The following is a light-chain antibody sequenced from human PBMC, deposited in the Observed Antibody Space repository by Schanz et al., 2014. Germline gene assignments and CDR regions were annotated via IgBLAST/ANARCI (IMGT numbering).Light chain of an antibody. Sequence: DVVMPQSPLSLPVPLGQSASISCRASQSLLDSDGDTYLTWFQQRPGQSPRRLIYKVSIRDSGVPDRFSGSGSGTDFTLKISRVEAEDVGVYYCMQALQTPRTSGQGTKLEIK. CDR2: KVS. J-gene: IGKJ2*01. CDR3: MQALQTPRT. V-gene: IGKV2-30*01. CDR1: QSLLDSDGDTY.